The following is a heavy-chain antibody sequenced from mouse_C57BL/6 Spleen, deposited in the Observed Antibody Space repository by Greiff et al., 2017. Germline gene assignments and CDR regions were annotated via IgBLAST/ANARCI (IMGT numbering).Heavy chain of an antibody. D-gene: IGHD1-1*01. V-gene: IGHV1-82*01. CDR1: GYAFSSSW. J-gene: IGHJ2*01. Sequence: QVQLQQSGPELVKPGASVKISCKASGYAFSSSWMNWVKQRPGKGLEWIGRIYPGDGDTNYNWKFKGKATLTAAKSSSTAYMQLSSLTSEDYAVYFCSSDYGSSEAPFDYWGQGTTRTVSS. CDR3: SSDYGSSEAPFDY. CDR2: IYPGDGDT.